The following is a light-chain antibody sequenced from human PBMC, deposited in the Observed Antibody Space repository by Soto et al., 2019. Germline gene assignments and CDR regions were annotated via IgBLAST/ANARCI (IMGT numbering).Light chain of an antibody. CDR2: EVS. Sequence: QSVLSQPASVSGSPGQSITISCTGTSSDVGGYNYVSWYQQHPGKAPKLVIYEVSDRPSGVSTRFSGSKSGNTASLTISGLQAEDEAHYYCGSDTSISKTLYVFGTGTKVTV. CDR3: GSDTSISKTLYV. J-gene: IGLJ1*01. V-gene: IGLV2-14*01. CDR1: SSDVGGYNY.